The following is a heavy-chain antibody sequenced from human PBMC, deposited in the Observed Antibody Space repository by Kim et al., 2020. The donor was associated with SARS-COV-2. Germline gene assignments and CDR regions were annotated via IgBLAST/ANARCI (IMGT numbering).Heavy chain of an antibody. D-gene: IGHD3-3*01. CDR2: IWYDGSNK. CDR1: GFTFSSYG. V-gene: IGHV3-33*08. Sequence: GGSLRLSCAASGFTFSSYGMHWVRQAPGKGLEWVAVIWYDGSNKYYADSVKGRFTISRDNSKNTLYLQMNSLRAEDTAVYYCARGYYDFWSGYYTTRPMDVWGQGTTVTVSS. CDR3: ARGYYDFWSGYYTTRPMDV. J-gene: IGHJ6*02.